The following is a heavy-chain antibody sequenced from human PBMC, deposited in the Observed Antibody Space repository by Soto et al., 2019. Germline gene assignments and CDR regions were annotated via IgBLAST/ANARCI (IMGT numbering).Heavy chain of an antibody. J-gene: IGHJ3*02. V-gene: IGHV4-4*02. Sequence: QVQLQESGPGLVKPSGTLSLTCAVSGGSVSSSNWWSWVRQSPGKGLEWMGEIYHSGSAHYNPSLKSRATMSPDKSKHQSPLRLPSVTAADTAVYYCASVPGVMGSANDAFDIWGPGTRVIVSS. CDR1: GGSVSSSNW. CDR2: IYHSGSA. D-gene: IGHD2-21*02. CDR3: ASVPGVMGSANDAFDI.